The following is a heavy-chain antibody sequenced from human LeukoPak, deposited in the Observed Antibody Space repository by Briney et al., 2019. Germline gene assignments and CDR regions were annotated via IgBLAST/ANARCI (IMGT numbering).Heavy chain of an antibody. CDR2: IYYSGST. D-gene: IGHD5-12*01. J-gene: IGHJ3*02. V-gene: IGHV4-39*07. CDR1: GGSISSSSYY. CDR3: ARDALRYSFDAFDI. Sequence: SETLSLTCTVSGGSISSSSYYWGWIRQPPGKGLEWIGSIYYSGSTYYNPSLKSRVTISVDTSKNQFSLKLSSVTAADTAVYYCARDALRYSFDAFDIWGQGTMVTVSS.